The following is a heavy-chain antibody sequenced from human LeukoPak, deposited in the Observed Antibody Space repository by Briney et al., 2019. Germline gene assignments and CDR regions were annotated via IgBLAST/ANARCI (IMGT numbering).Heavy chain of an antibody. V-gene: IGHV3-23*01. CDR2: ISGNDDST. CDR3: AKDYLKTLSIAPAGADY. CDR1: GFIFNNYA. D-gene: IGHD6-13*01. J-gene: IGHJ4*02. Sequence: GGSLRLSCAASGFIFNNYAMSWVRQAPGKGLEWVSGISGNDDSTYYADSVKGRFTISRDNSKNTLYLQMNSLRAEDTAVYYCAKDYLKTLSIAPAGADYWGQGTLVTVSS.